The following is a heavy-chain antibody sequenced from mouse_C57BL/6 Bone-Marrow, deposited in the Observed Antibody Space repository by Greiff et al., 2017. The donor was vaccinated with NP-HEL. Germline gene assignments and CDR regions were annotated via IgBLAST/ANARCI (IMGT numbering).Heavy chain of an antibody. Sequence: EVKLVESGGGLVQPGGSLKLSCAASGFTFSDYYMYWVRQTPEKRLEWVAYISNGGGSTYYPDTVKGRFTISCDNAKNTLYLQMSRLKSEDTAMYYCARLGNWDGGFAYWGQGTLVTVSA. CDR2: ISNGGGST. D-gene: IGHD4-1*01. V-gene: IGHV5-12*01. CDR3: ARLGNWDGGFAY. CDR1: GFTFSDYY. J-gene: IGHJ3*01.